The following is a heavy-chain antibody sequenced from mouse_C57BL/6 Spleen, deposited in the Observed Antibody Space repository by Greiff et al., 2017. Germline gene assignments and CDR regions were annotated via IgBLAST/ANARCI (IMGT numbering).Heavy chain of an antibody. CDR3: AKASSVVAPYAIDY. D-gene: IGHD1-1*01. J-gene: IGHJ4*01. V-gene: IGHV5-17*01. CDR2: ISSGSGTI. Sequence: EVQVVESGGGLVKPGGSLKLSCAASGFTFSDYGMHWVRQAPEKGLEWVAYISSGSGTIYYADTVKGRFTISGDNAKNTLFMKMSRHRCEDTAMYYCAKASSVVAPYAIDYWGQGTSVTVSS. CDR1: GFTFSDYG.